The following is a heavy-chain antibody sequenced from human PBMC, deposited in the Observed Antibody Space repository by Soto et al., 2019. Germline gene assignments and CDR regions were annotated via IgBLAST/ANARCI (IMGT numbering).Heavy chain of an antibody. CDR2: IYYSGST. J-gene: IGHJ6*02. Sequence: PSETRSLTCTVSGGSIRSGDSYWIWIRQPPGKGLEWIGYIYYSGSTYYNPSLKSRVTISVDTSKNQFSLKLSSVTAADTAVYYCARALEYYGMDVWGQGTTVTVSS. V-gene: IGHV4-30-4*01. CDR3: ARALEYYGMDV. D-gene: IGHD1-1*01. CDR1: GGSIRSGDSY.